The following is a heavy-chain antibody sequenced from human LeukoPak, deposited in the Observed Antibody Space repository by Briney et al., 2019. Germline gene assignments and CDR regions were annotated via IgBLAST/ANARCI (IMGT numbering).Heavy chain of an antibody. CDR3: ARHRLPSSGWYLGYFDY. J-gene: IGHJ4*02. Sequence: PSETLSLTCTVSGGSISSYYWSWIRQPPGKGLEWIGSIYYSGSTYYNPSLKSRVTISVDTSKNQFSLKLSSVTAADTAVYYCARHRLPSSGWYLGYFDYWGQGTLVTVSS. CDR2: IYYSGST. CDR1: GGSISSYY. V-gene: IGHV4-59*05. D-gene: IGHD6-19*01.